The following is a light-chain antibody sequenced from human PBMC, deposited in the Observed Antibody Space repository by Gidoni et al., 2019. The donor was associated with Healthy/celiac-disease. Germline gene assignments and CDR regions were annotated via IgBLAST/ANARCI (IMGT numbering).Light chain of an antibody. V-gene: IGKV3-20*01. CDR1: QSVSSSY. CDR2: GAS. CDR3: QQYGSSPYT. J-gene: IGKJ2*01. Sequence: DIVLTQSPGTLSLSPAERATLSCRASQSVSSSYLAWYQQKPGQAPRLLIYGASSRATGIPDRFSGSGSGTDFTLTISRLEPEDFAMYYCQQYGSSPYTFGQGTKLEIK.